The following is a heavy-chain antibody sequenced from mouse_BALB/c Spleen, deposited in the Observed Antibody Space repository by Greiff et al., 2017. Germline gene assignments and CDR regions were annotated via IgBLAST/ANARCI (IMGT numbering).Heavy chain of an antibody. V-gene: IGHV5-6*01. D-gene: IGHD1-1*01. Sequence: EVQRVESGGDLVKPGGSLKLSCAASGFTFSSYGMSWVRQTPDKRLEWVATISSGGSYTYYPDSVKGRFTISRDNAKNTLYLQMSSLKSEDTAMYYCARDDGSKYYAMDYWGQGTSVTVSS. CDR2: ISSGGSYT. CDR3: ARDDGSKYYAMDY. J-gene: IGHJ4*01. CDR1: GFTFSSYG.